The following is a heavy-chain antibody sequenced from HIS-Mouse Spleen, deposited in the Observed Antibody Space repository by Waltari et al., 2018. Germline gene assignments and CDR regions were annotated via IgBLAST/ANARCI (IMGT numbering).Heavy chain of an antibody. Sequence: QLQLQESGPGLVKPSETLSLTCTVSGGSISSSSYYWGWIRQPPGKGLEWIGSIYYSRSTYHNPSLKGRVTISVDTSKNQFSLKLSSVSAADAALYYCAREIPYSSSWYDWYFDLWGRGTLVTVSS. CDR3: AREIPYSSSWYDWYFDL. CDR1: GGSISSSSYY. V-gene: IGHV4-39*07. CDR2: IYYSRST. D-gene: IGHD6-13*01. J-gene: IGHJ2*01.